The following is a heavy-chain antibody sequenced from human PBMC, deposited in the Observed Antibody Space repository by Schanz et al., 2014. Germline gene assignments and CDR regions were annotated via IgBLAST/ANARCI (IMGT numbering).Heavy chain of an antibody. CDR1: GYFFSSYG. J-gene: IGHJ5*02. V-gene: IGHV7-4-1*02. D-gene: IGHD2-15*01. Sequence: QVQLAQSGSELKKPGASVKVSCKASGYFFSSYGISWVRQAPGQGLEWMGWINTNNGDPTYAQGFTGRFVFSLDTSVSTAYLQISSLKAEDTAVYYCARGGVVVVTAALNWFDPWGQGTLVTVSS. CDR2: INTNNGDP. CDR3: ARGGVVVVTAALNWFDP.